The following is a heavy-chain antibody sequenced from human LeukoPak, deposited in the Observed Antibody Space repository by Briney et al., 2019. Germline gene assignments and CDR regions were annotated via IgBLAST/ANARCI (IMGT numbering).Heavy chain of an antibody. CDR1: GGSFSGYY. D-gene: IGHD3-10*01. J-gene: IGHJ4*02. V-gene: IGHV4-34*01. Sequence: SETLSLTCAVYGGSFSGYYWSWIRQPPGKGLEWIGEINHSGSTNYNPSLKSRVTISVDTSKNQFSLKLSSVTAAETAVYYCARGRKVSYYGSGSYGLNYWGQGTLVTVSS. CDR3: ARGRKVSYYGSGSYGLNY. CDR2: INHSGST.